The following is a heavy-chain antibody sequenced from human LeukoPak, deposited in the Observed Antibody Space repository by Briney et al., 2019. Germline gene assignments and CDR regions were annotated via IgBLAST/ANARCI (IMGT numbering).Heavy chain of an antibody. V-gene: IGHV3-7*04. CDR3: ARVESGDAFDI. CDR2: NKRDGSDK. Sequence: GGPLRLSCAASGFTFSSYWMSWVRQAPGKGLEWVANNKRDGSDKYYVDSVKGRFTISRDNPKNSLYLQRNSLSAEDTAVFYCARVESGDAFDIWGQGTMVSVSS. J-gene: IGHJ3*02. D-gene: IGHD7-27*01. CDR1: GFTFSSYW.